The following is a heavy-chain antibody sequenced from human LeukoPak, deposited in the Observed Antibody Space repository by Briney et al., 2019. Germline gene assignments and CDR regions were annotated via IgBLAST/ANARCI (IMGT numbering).Heavy chain of an antibody. V-gene: IGHV3-66*01. CDR2: IYRGGSS. Sequence: GGSLRLSCAASGFTLSNNYMSWVRQAPGKGLEWVAVIYRGGSSYYADAVKGRFSISRADSKSTLYLQMNRLRVEDTAVYYCAREPPPYDSSGPFLWGRATLVTVPS. D-gene: IGHD3-22*01. CDR3: AREPPPYDSSGPFL. J-gene: IGHJ2*01. CDR1: GFTLSNNY.